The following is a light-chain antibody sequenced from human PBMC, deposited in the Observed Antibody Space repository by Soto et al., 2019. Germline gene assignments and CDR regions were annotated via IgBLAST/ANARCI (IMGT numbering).Light chain of an antibody. CDR3: QQYGGSPRT. J-gene: IGKJ2*01. CDR1: QSVDSNY. CDR2: GAS. V-gene: IGKV3-20*01. Sequence: EIVLAQSPGTLSLSPGERATLSCRASQSVDSNYLAWYQQKPGQAPRLLIYGASRRATGIPDRFSGSGSGTDFTLTISRLEPEDFAIYHCQQYGGSPRTFGQGTKLEIK.